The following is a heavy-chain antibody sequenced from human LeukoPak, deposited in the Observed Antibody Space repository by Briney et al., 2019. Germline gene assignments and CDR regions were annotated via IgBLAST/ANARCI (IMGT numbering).Heavy chain of an antibody. CDR1: GGSISSGDYY. J-gene: IGHJ4*02. CDR3: ARGQYGSGIVY. D-gene: IGHD3-10*01. CDR2: IASSGRT. Sequence: SETLSLTCTVSGGSISSGDYYWSWIRQPPGKGLEWIGYIASSGRTYYSPSLKSRITVSMCTSKNQFSLRLSSVTAADTAVFYCARGQYGSGIVYWGQGTLVTVSS. V-gene: IGHV4-30-4*01.